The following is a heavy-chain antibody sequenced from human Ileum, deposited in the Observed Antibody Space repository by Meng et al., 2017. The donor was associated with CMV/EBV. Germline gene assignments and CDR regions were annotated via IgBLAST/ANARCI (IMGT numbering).Heavy chain of an antibody. J-gene: IGHJ3*02. CDR2: ISSSSSYI. CDR1: GFTFSSYS. Sequence: GGSLRLSCAASGFTFSSYSMNWVCQAPGKGLEWVSSISSSSSYIYYADSVKGRFTTSRDNAKNSLYLQMNSLRAEDTAVYYCASRWAYYDILHAFDIWGQGTMVTVSS. CDR3: ASRWAYYDILHAFDI. D-gene: IGHD3-9*01. V-gene: IGHV3-21*01.